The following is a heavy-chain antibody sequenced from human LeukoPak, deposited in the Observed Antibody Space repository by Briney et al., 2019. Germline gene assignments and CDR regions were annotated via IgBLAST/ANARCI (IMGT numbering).Heavy chain of an antibody. CDR2: IHSGGSPI. Sequence: GGSLRLSCAASGFTFSDYYMSWIRQAPGKGLEWVSYIHSGGSPIYYADSVKGRFTISRDNAKKSLYLQMNSLRAEDTAVYYCVRAVPAAILGAFDIWGQGTMVTVSS. V-gene: IGHV3-11*04. CDR1: GFTFSDYY. D-gene: IGHD2-2*02. J-gene: IGHJ3*02. CDR3: VRAVPAAILGAFDI.